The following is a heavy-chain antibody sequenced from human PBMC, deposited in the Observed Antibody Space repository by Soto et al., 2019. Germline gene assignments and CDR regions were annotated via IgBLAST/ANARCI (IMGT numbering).Heavy chain of an antibody. CDR2: ISAYNGNT. D-gene: IGHD3-3*01. CDR3: ARVERFLEWLHGMDV. J-gene: IGHJ6*02. Sequence: GASVKVSCKASGYTFTSYGISWVRQAPGQGLEWMGWISAYNGNTNYAQKLQGRVTMTTDTSTSTAYTELRSLRSDDTAVYYCARVERFLEWLHGMDVWGQGTTVTVSS. V-gene: IGHV1-18*04. CDR1: GYTFTSYG.